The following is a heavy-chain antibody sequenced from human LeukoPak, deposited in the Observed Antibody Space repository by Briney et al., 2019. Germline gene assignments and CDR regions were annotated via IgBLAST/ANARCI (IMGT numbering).Heavy chain of an antibody. CDR1: GGSISSYY. CDR3: SDY. Sequence: SETLSLTCTVSGGSISSYYWSWIRQPPGKGLEWIGYNYYSGSTNYNPSLKSRVTISVDTSKNQFSDTAVYYCARDDYGSGSSDYWGQGTLVTVSS. V-gene: IGHV4-59*01. J-gene: IGHJ4*02. D-gene: IGHD3-10*01. CDR2: NYYSGST.